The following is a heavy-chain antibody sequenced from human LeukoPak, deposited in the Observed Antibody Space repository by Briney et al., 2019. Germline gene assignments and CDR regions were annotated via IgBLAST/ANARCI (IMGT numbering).Heavy chain of an antibody. CDR3: ARDHYSRIDY. J-gene: IGHJ4*02. Sequence: PGGSLRLSCAASGFTFDTYSMTWVRQAPGKGLEWLSYISGTSNTIYYADSVKGRFTISRDNAKKSLYLQMNSLRAEDTAVYYCARDHYSRIDYWGRGTLVTVSS. V-gene: IGHV3-48*01. D-gene: IGHD6-13*01. CDR1: GFTFDTYS. CDR2: ISGTSNTI.